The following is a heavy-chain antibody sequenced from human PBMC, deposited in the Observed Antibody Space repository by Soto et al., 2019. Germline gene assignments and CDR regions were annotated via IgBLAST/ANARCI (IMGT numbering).Heavy chain of an antibody. D-gene: IGHD2-15*01. Sequence: LSLTCTVSGGSISDISYCWGWIRQPPGKGLQWIGCMFYSGATYYNPSLKNRITLSVDTSNNEFSLKLVSVTAPDTAVYYCARHKSGSDWLDPWGQGTLVTVSS. CDR3: ARHKSGSDWLDP. CDR1: GGSISDISYC. J-gene: IGHJ5*02. CDR2: MFYSGAT. V-gene: IGHV4-39*01.